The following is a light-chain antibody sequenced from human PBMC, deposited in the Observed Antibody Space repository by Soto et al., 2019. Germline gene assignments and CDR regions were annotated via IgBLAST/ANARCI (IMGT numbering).Light chain of an antibody. CDR1: QSVGTT. Sequence: EIVMTQSPATLSVSPGEGATLSCRASQSVGTTLAWYQQRPGQAPRVLIYGASTRVSGIPARFSGSGSGTEFTFTISSLQSEDFAVYYCQHYSTYFWTFGQGTKVELK. J-gene: IGKJ1*01. CDR3: QHYSTYFWT. V-gene: IGKV3-15*01. CDR2: GAS.